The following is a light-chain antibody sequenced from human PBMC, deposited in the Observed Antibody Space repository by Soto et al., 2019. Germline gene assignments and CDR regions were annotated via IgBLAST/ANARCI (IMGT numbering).Light chain of an antibody. CDR1: QSISGW. Sequence: DIQMTQSPSTLSASVGDRVIITCRASQSISGWLAWYQQKPGKAPKLLIYKASTLQSGVPSRFSGSGSGTEFTLNISSLQPDDFASYYYQQYNSFPYPFGQGTKLEIK. J-gene: IGKJ2*01. CDR3: QQYNSFPYP. V-gene: IGKV1-5*03. CDR2: KAS.